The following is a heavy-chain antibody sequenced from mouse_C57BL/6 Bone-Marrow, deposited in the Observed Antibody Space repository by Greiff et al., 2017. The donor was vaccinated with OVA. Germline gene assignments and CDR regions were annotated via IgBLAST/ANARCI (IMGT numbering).Heavy chain of an antibody. CDR3: ARVGGTLFAY. J-gene: IGHJ3*01. V-gene: IGHV5-4*01. CDR2: ISDGGSYT. D-gene: IGHD1-1*02. Sequence: EVQVVESGGGLVKPGGSLKLSCAASGFTFSSYAMSWVRQTPEKRLEWVATISDGGSYTYYPDNVKGRFTISRDNAKNNLYLQMSHLKSEDTAMYYCARVGGTLFAYWGQGTLVTVSA. CDR1: GFTFSSYA.